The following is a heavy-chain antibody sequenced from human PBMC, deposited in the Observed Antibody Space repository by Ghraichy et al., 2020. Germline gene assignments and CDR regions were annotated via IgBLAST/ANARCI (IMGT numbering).Heavy chain of an antibody. J-gene: IGHJ5*02. CDR1: GDPISSTNYY. CDR2: IYYSGST. CDR3: ATNTSGRWFDP. D-gene: IGHD6-19*01. Sequence: LSLTCTVSGDPISSTNYYWGWIRQPPGKGLEWIGSIYYSGSTHYNPSLKSRVIVSIDTSKNQFSLKLSSISAADTGVYYCATNTSGRWFDPWGQGTLVTVSS. V-gene: IGHV4-39*01.